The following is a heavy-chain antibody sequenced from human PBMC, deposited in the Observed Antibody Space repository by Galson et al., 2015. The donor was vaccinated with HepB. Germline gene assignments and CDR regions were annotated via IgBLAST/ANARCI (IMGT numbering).Heavy chain of an antibody. J-gene: IGHJ4*02. D-gene: IGHD3-3*01. CDR3: ARHGVFVDY. CDR2: IYPGDSDP. Sequence: QSGAEVKKPGESLKISCKASGYSFITYWIGWVRQMPGKGLEWMGIIYPGDSDPIYSPSFQGQVTISADKAISTAYLQWSSLEASDAAMYYCARHGVFVDYWGQGTLVTVSS. V-gene: IGHV5-51*01. CDR1: GYSFITYW.